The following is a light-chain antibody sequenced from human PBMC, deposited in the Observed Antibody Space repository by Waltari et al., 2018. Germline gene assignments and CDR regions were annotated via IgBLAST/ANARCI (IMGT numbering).Light chain of an antibody. J-gene: IGLJ1*01. CDR2: FHI. V-gene: IGLV1-44*01. CDR1: ISNIGGNA. CDR3: ATWDDSLNGFYV. Sequence: QSVLTQPPSASGTPGQRVTISCSGSISNIGGNAVNWYQHLPGTAPNRPIFFHIQRPSGFPDRFSGSTSGTSASLAISELQSGDEADYYCATWDDSLNGFYVFGTGTKVTVL.